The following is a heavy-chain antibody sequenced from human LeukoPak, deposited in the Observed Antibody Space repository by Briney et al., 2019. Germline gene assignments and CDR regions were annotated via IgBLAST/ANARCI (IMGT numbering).Heavy chain of an antibody. CDR3: ARDRIAASPSGMDV. V-gene: IGHV3-21*01. CDR1: GFTFSSYS. Sequence: PGGSLRLSCAASGFTFSSYSMNWVRQAPGKGLEWVSSISSSSSYIYYADSVKGRFTISRDNAKNSLYLQMNSLRAEDTAVYYCARDRIAASPSGMDVWGQGTTVTVSS. J-gene: IGHJ6*02. CDR2: ISSSSSYI. D-gene: IGHD6-6*01.